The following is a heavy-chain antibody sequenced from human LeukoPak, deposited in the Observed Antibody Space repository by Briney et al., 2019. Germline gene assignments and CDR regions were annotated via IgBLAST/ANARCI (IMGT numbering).Heavy chain of an antibody. CDR3: ASYEPYYYDSSGYQYFQH. J-gene: IGHJ1*01. CDR1: GFTFSDYY. Sequence: GGSLRLSCTASGFTFSDYYMSWIRQAPGKGLEWVSYISSSGSTIYYADSVKGRFTISRDNAKNSLYLQMDSLRAEDTAVYYCASYEPYYYDSSGYQYFQHWGQGTLVTVSS. CDR2: ISSSGSTI. D-gene: IGHD3-22*01. V-gene: IGHV3-11*04.